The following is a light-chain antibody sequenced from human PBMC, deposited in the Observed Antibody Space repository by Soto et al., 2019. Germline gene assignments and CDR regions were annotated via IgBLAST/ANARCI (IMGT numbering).Light chain of an antibody. V-gene: IGKV1-5*01. J-gene: IGKJ2*01. Sequence: DIQMTQSPSTLSASVGDRVTITCRASQSISSWLAWYQQKPGNAPKVLIYDASSLESGVPSRFSGSGSGTEFALTISSLQPDDFATYYCQQYNSYSSFTFGQGTKLEIK. CDR3: QQYNSYSSFT. CDR2: DAS. CDR1: QSISSW.